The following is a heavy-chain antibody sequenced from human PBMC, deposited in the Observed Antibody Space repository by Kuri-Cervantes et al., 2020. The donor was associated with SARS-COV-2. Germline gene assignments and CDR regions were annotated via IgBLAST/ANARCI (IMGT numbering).Heavy chain of an antibody. Sequence: ASVKVSCKASGYTFTSYGISWVRQAPGQGLEWMGGISAYNGNTNYAQKFQGRVTMTRDTSISTAYMELSRLRSDDTAVYYCARSGITGTLTGFDYWGQGTMVTVSS. CDR3: ARSGITGTLTGFDY. CDR1: GYTFTSYG. D-gene: IGHD1/OR15-1a*01. V-gene: IGHV1-18*01. J-gene: IGHJ4*02. CDR2: ISAYNGNT.